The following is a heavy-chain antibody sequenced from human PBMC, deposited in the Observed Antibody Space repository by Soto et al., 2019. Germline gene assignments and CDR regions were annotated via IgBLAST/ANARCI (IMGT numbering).Heavy chain of an antibody. CDR2: IDQDGSEM. D-gene: IGHD6-19*01. J-gene: IGHJ6*02. V-gene: IGHV3-7*03. CDR1: GLVFNTYW. Sequence: GGSLRLSCTSSGLVFNTYWVEWVRQAPGKGLEWVASIDQDGSEMYYVDSVKGRFTISRDNTRNSLYLQMTSLRAEDTAVYYCARVSGFAVAPYYYYGMDVWGQGTTVTV. CDR3: ARVSGFAVAPYYYYGMDV.